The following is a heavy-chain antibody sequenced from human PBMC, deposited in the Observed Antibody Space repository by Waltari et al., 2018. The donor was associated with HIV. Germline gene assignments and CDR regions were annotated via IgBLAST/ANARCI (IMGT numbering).Heavy chain of an antibody. CDR1: GFTFSSYS. CDR2: ISSTSNTI. J-gene: IGHJ6*02. D-gene: IGHD2-15*01. V-gene: IGHV3-48*04. Sequence: EVQLVESGGGLVQPGGSLRLSCAASGFTFSSYSMHWVRQAPGKGLEWVSYISSTSNTIYYADSVKGRFTVSRDNAKNSLSLQMNSLRAEDTAVYFCAKEVVALPHYYYYGLDVWGQGTTVTVSS. CDR3: AKEVVALPHYYYYGLDV.